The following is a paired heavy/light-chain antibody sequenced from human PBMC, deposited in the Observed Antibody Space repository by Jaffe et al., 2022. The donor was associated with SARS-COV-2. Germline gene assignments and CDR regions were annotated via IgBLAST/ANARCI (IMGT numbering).Heavy chain of an antibody. CDR2: IKSEAYGVTT. V-gene: IGHV3-15*01. CDR1: GFTFTHAW. J-gene: IGHJ4*02. D-gene: IGHD3-3*01. Sequence: EVHLVESGGGLVEPGGSLRLSCAASGFTFTHAWMNWVRQAPGKGLEWIGRIKSEAYGVTTDYAAPVRGRFTISRDDSKKTLYLQMNSLKIEDTAVYYCSTEDFWNGFSPADYWGQGILVTVSS. CDR3: STEDFWNGFSPADY.
Light chain of an antibody. V-gene: IGKV3-15*01. CDR3: LQYTNWPPRT. CDR1: QSVGTN. CDR2: DAS. Sequence: EIVMTQSPATLSVSPGERATLSCRASQSVGTNLAWYQQKFGQVPRVLIYDASTRATGIPARFSGTGSGTEFTLTISSLQSEDFAVYYCLQYTNWPPRTFGPGTKVEIK. J-gene: IGKJ1*01.